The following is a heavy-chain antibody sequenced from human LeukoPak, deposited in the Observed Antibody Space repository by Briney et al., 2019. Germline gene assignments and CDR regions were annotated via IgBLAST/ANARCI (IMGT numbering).Heavy chain of an antibody. CDR1: GDSITSGSYY. CDR3: ARHYYDSGGPLFDY. Sequence: SETLSLTCTVSGDSITSGSYYWGWIRQPPGRGLEWIGSIYYSGNTYYNPSLKSRVTISVDTSKNQFSLKLTSVTAADTAVYYCARHYYDSGGPLFDYWGQGTLVTVSS. J-gene: IGHJ4*02. V-gene: IGHV4-39*07. CDR2: IYYSGNT. D-gene: IGHD3-22*01.